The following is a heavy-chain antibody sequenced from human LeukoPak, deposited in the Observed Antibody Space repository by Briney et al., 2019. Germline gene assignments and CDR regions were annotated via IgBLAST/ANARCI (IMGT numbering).Heavy chain of an antibody. V-gene: IGHV5-51*01. CDR3: ASLWFGELSY. CDR2: IYPGDSDT. Sequence: GESLQISCQGSGSSFTSYWIGWVRQLPGKGLEWMGIIYPGDSDTRYSPSFQGQVTISADKSISTAYLRWSSLKASDTAMYYCASLWFGELSYWGQGTLVTVSS. D-gene: IGHD3-10*01. J-gene: IGHJ4*02. CDR1: GSSFTSYW.